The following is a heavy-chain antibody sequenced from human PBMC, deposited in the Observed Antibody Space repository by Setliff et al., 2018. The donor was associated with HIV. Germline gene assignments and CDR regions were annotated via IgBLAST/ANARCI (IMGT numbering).Heavy chain of an antibody. Sequence: SETLSLTCTVSGYSISSGYYWGWIRQPPGKGLEWIGSIYHSGITYYNSSLKCRVTISVDTSKNQFSLNLTSVTAADTAVYYCARLGYSGSLVGAFDIWGQGTMVTVSS. CDR3: ARLGYSGSLVGAFDI. CDR1: GYSISSGYY. D-gene: IGHD1-26*01. V-gene: IGHV4-38-2*02. J-gene: IGHJ3*02. CDR2: IYHSGIT.